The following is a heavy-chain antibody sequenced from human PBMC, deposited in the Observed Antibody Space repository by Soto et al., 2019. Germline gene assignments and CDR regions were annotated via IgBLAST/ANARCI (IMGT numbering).Heavy chain of an antibody. Sequence: EVQLVESGGGLVQPGGSLRLSCAASGFTFSSYWMHWVRQAPGEGLVWVSRINSDGSSTSYADSVKGRFTISRDNAKNTLYLQMNSLRAEDTAVYYCARYIFYYYYMDVWGKGTTVTVSS. J-gene: IGHJ6*03. CDR3: ARYIFYYYYMDV. CDR1: GFTFSSYW. CDR2: INSDGSST. V-gene: IGHV3-74*01. D-gene: IGHD3-3*02.